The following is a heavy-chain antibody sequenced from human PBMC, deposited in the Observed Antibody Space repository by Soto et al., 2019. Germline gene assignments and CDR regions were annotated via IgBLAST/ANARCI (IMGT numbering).Heavy chain of an antibody. V-gene: IGHV1-18*04. CDR1: GYTFTSYG. J-gene: IGHJ4*02. CDR2: ISAYNGNT. Sequence: QVQLVQSGAAVKKPGASVKVSCKASGYTFTSYGISWVRQAPGQGREGMGWISAYNGNTNYAQKLQGRVTMTTDTSTSTAYMELRSLRSDDTAVYYCARSYGGRGQYYFDYWGQGTLVTVSS. CDR3: ARSYGGRGQYYFDY. D-gene: IGHD3-16*01.